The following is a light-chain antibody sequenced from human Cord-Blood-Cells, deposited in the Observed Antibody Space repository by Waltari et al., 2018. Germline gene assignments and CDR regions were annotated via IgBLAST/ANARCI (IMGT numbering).Light chain of an antibody. J-gene: IGLJ7*01. V-gene: IGLV1-44*01. Sequence: QSVLTQPPSASGTPGQRVTISCSGSSSNIGSNTVNWYQQLPGTAPKLLIYSNNRRHSGVPDRFSGSKSGTSASLAISGLQSEDEADYYCAAWDDSLNGHAVFGGGTQLTVL. CDR3: AAWDDSLNGHAV. CDR2: SNN. CDR1: SSNIGSNT.